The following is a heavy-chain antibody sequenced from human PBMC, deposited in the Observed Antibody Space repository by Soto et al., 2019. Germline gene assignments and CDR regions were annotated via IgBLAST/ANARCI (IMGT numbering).Heavy chain of an antibody. CDR2: IDPSDSYT. CDR3: ARNLAAAGNYYYYGMDV. V-gene: IGHV5-10-1*01. J-gene: IGHJ6*02. D-gene: IGHD6-13*01. CDR1: GYSFTSYW. Sequence: PGESLKISCKGSGYSFTSYWISWVRQMPGKGLEWMGRIDPSDSYTNYSPSFQGHVTISADKSISTAYLQWSSLKASDTAMYYCARNLAAAGNYYYYGMDVWGQGTTVTVSS.